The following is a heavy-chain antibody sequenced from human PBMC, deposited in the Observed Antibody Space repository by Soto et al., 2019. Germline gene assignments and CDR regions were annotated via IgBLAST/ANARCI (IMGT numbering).Heavy chain of an antibody. V-gene: IGHV4-59*01. CDR3: ARGRTTTVTTLAYFDY. CDR2: IYYSGST. D-gene: IGHD4-17*01. CDR1: GGSISSYY. Sequence: SETLSLTCTVSGGSISSYYWSWIRQPPGKGLEWIGYIYYSGSTNYNPSLKSRVTISVDTSKNQFSLELSSVTAADTAVYYCARGRTTTVTTLAYFDYWGQGTLVTVSS. J-gene: IGHJ4*02.